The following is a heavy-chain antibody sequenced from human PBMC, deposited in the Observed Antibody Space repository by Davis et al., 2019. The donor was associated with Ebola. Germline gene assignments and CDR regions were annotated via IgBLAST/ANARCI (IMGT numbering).Heavy chain of an antibody. CDR3: AKGTFVAFV. V-gene: IGHV4-34*01. J-gene: IGHJ4*02. D-gene: IGHD3-3*01. CDR1: GGSFSGYF. Sequence: MPSETLSLTCAVYGGSFSGYFWNWIRQSPGKGREWIWTISKSGSLTYYNSSFKSRVTISVDTSKNALSPKMTSVTAADTAIYYCAKGTFVAFVWGQGTLVTVSS. CDR2: ISKSGSLT.